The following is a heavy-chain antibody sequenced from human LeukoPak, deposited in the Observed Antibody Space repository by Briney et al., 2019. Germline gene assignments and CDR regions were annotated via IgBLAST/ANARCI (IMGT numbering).Heavy chain of an antibody. V-gene: IGHV3-21*04. D-gene: IGHD3-16*02. CDR3: ARGRVRTFGEVIVSRYYYMDV. J-gene: IGHJ6*03. CDR1: GFTFSSYS. CDR2: ISGSSNYI. Sequence: PGGSLRLSCAASGFTFSSYSMNWVRQAPGKGLEWVSSISGSSNYIYYADSVKGRFTISRDNAKNSLYLQMNSLRAEDTAVYYCARGRVRTFGEVIVSRYYYMDVWGKGTTVTVSS.